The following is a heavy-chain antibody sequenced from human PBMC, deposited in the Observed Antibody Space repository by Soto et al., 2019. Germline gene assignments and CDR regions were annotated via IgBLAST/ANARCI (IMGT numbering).Heavy chain of an antibody. J-gene: IGHJ4*02. CDR3: ARDYCTNGVCYIDY. V-gene: IGHV1-2*04. D-gene: IGHD2-8*01. Sequence: ASVQVSCKASGYTFTGYYMHWVRQATGQGLEWMGWINPNSGGTNYAQKFQGWVTMTRDTSISTAYMELSRLRSDDTAVYYCARDYCTNGVCYIDYWGQGTLVTVS. CDR1: GYTFTGYY. CDR2: INPNSGGT.